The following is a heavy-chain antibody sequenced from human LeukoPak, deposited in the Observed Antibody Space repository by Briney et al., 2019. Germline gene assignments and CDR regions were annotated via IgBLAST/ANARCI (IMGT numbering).Heavy chain of an antibody. CDR2: ISGGGDNT. Sequence: PGGSLRLSCAASGFTFNNYAMTCVRQAPGKGLEWVSTISGGGDNTYYADSVRGRFTISRDNAKNTLHLQMNSLRVEDTAVYYCAKDRVVRGVMGAGAYWGQGTLVTVPS. CDR1: GFTFNNYA. CDR3: AKDRVVRGVMGAGAY. V-gene: IGHV3-23*01. D-gene: IGHD3-10*02. J-gene: IGHJ4*02.